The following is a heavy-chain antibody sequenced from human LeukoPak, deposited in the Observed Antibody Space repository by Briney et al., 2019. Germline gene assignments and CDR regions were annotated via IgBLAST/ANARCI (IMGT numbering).Heavy chain of an antibody. Sequence: GGSLRLSCAASGFTFSSYSMNWVRQAPGKGLEWVSYIGGDSTTIYYADSVKGRFTISRDNSKSTLYIQMNSLRAEDTAVYYCARAKPKNMVRGLIMRRESRYYFDYWGQGTLVTVSS. CDR3: ARAKPKNMVRGLIMRRESRYYFDY. D-gene: IGHD3-10*01. CDR2: IGGDSTTI. V-gene: IGHV3-48*01. J-gene: IGHJ4*02. CDR1: GFTFSSYS.